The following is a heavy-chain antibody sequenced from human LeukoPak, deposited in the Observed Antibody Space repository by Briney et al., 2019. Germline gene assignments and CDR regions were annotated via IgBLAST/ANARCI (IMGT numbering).Heavy chain of an antibody. J-gene: IGHJ3*02. V-gene: IGHV4-61*02. D-gene: IGHD3-22*01. CDR1: GGSISSGSYY. CDR2: IYTSGST. CDR3: ARHFWGLDDSSGYYSPDAFDI. Sequence: SETLSLTCTVSGGSISSGSYYWSWIRQPAGKGLEWIGRIYTSGSTNYNPSLKSRVTISVDTSKNQFSLKLSSVTAADTAVYYCARHFWGLDDSSGYYSPDAFDIWGQGTMVTVSS.